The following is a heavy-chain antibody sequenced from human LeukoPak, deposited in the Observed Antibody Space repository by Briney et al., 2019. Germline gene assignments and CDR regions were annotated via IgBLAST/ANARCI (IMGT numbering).Heavy chain of an antibody. CDR2: IYYSGST. D-gene: IGHD7-27*01. CDR3: ARNWGSVEGDAFDI. V-gene: IGHV4-59*08. J-gene: IGHJ3*02. Sequence: SETLSLTCTVSGGSISSYYWGWIRQPPGKGLEWIGYIYYSGSTNYNPSLKSRVTISVDTSKNQFSLKLSSVTAADTAVYYCARNWGSVEGDAFDIWGQGTMVTVSS. CDR1: GGSISSYY.